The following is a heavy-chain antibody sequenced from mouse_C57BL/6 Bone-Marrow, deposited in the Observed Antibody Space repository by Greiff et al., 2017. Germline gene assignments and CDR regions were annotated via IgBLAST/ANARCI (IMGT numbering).Heavy chain of an antibody. J-gene: IGHJ3*01. V-gene: IGHV1-81*01. D-gene: IGHD2-1*01. CDR1: GYTFTSYG. Sequence: VQLQQSGAELARPGASVKLSCKASGYTFTSYGISWVKQRNGQGLEWIVEIYPRSGNTYYNEKFKGKATLTADKSSSTAYMELRSLTSEDSAVYFCVYYGNFLAYWGQGTLVTVSA. CDR2: IYPRSGNT. CDR3: VYYGNFLAY.